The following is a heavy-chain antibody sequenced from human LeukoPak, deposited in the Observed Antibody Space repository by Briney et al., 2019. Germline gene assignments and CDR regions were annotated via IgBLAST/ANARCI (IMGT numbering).Heavy chain of an antibody. J-gene: IGHJ4*02. D-gene: IGHD6-19*01. CDR3: ARPSSGWYDYFDY. Sequence: AASVIVSCKASGYTFTGYYMHWVRQAPGQGLEWMGRINPNSGGTNYAQKFQGRVTMTRDTSISTAYMELSGLRSDDTAVYYCARPSSGWYDYFDYWGQGTLVTVSS. V-gene: IGHV1-2*06. CDR2: INPNSGGT. CDR1: GYTFTGYY.